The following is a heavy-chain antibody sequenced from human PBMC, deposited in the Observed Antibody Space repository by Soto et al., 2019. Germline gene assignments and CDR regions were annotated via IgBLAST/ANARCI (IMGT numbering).Heavy chain of an antibody. CDR1: GFTFNNYA. CDR3: AKGRGGSGSLTPRVDF. V-gene: IGHV3-23*01. J-gene: IGHJ4*02. Sequence: EVQLLESGGGLVQPGGSLRLSCAASGFTFNNYAMTWVRQAPGKGLEWVSAISGGGDTTSYADSVKGRFTVSRDGSKNTLHLQMRTLRAGDTALYYCAKGRGGSGSLTPRVDFWGQGTLVTVSS. CDR2: ISGGGDTT. D-gene: IGHD3-10*01.